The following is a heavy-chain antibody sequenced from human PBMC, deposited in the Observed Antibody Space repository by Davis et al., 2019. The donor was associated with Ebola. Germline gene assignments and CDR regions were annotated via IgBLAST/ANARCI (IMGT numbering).Heavy chain of an antibody. Sequence: PGGSLRLSCAASGFTLIGYGYTMCWVRQAPGQGLEWVSGIYESGKKLYYADSVNGRFTVSRDNSENTLSLQMNSLGVEDTAVYYCVRWKIGHEYIDYWGQGTLVTVSS. CDR2: IYESGKKL. J-gene: IGHJ4*02. CDR1: GFTLIGYGYT. CDR3: VRWKIGHEYIDY. V-gene: IGHV3-23*05. D-gene: IGHD1-1*01.